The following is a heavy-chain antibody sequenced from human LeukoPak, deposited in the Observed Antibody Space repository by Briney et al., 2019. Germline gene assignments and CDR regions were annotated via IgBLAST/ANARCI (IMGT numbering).Heavy chain of an antibody. V-gene: IGHV1-8*01. J-gene: IGHJ5*02. CDR3: ARGGPGPILYNWFDP. CDR2: MNPNSGNT. D-gene: IGHD2-15*01. CDR1: GYTLTSYD. Sequence: ASVKVSCKASGYTLTSYDINWVRQATGQGLEWMGWMNPNSGNTGYAQKFQGRVTMTRSTSISTAYMELSSLRSEDTAVYYCARGGPGPILYNWFDPWGQGTLVTVSS.